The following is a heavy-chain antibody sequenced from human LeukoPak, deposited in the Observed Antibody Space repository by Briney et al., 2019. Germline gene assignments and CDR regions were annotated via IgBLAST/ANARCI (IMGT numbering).Heavy chain of an antibody. CDR3: ARGRYDFWSGRQYYFDY. CDR2: MNPNSGNT. CDR1: GYTFTSYD. D-gene: IGHD3-3*01. V-gene: IGHV1-8*01. Sequence: ASVNVSCKASGYTFTSYDINWVRQATGQGLEWMGWMNPNSGNTGYAQKFQGRVTMTRNTSISTAYMELSSLRSEDTAVYYCARGRYDFWSGRQYYFDYWGQGTLVTVSS. J-gene: IGHJ4*02.